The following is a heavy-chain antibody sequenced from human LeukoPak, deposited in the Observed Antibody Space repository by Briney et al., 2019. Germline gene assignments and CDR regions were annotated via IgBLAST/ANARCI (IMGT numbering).Heavy chain of an antibody. J-gene: IGHJ5*02. CDR3: ARGGPRWFDP. V-gene: IGHV4-59*01. CDR1: GGSISSYY. D-gene: IGHD3-16*01. Sequence: SETLSLTCTVSGGSISSYYWSWIRQPPGKGLEWIGYIYYSGSTNYNPSLESRVTISVDTSKNQFSLKLSSVTAADTAVYYCARGGPRWFDPWGQGTLVTVSS. CDR2: IYYSGST.